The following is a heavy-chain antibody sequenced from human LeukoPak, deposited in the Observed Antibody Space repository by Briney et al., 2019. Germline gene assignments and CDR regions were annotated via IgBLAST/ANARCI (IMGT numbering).Heavy chain of an antibody. CDR3: ARQTGSGLFILP. V-gene: IGHV4-39*01. Sequence: KASETLSLTCTVSGVSISSSNSYWGWIRQPPGKGLEWIGSIYYSGNTYYNASLKSQVSISIDTSKNRSSLKLTSVTAADTAVYYCARQTGSGLFILPGGQGTLVTVSS. CDR1: GVSISSSNSY. D-gene: IGHD3/OR15-3a*01. CDR2: IYYSGNT. J-gene: IGHJ4*02.